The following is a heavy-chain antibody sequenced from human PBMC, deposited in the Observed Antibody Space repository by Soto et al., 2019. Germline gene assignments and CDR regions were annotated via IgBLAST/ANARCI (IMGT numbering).Heavy chain of an antibody. CDR3: ARTPTIVGATPDY. Sequence: QLQLQESGPGLVKPSETLSLTCTVSGGSISSSSYYWGWIRQPPGKGLEWIGSIYYSGSTYYNPSLKSRVTISVDTSKNQFSLKLSSVTAADTAVYYCARTPTIVGATPDYWGQGTLVTVSS. V-gene: IGHV4-39*01. D-gene: IGHD1-26*01. CDR1: GGSISSSSYY. CDR2: IYYSGST. J-gene: IGHJ4*02.